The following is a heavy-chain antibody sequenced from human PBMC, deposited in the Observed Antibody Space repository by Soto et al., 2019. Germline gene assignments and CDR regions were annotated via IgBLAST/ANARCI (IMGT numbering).Heavy chain of an antibody. CDR1: GYTFTSFY. V-gene: IGHV1-46*03. D-gene: IGHD6-6*01. CDR3: VRGLASGDY. Sequence: QVQLVQSGAEVKEPGASVKISCKASGYTFTSFYIHWVRRAPGQGLEWMGIVNPNGGSTNYAQNFKGRITISRDTSTSTVYMDLSSLRSEDTAVYYCVRGLASGDYWGQGTLVTVSS. CDR2: VNPNGGST. J-gene: IGHJ4*02.